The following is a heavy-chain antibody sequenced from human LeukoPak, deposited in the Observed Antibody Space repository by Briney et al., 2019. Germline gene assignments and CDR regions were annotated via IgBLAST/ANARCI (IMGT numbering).Heavy chain of an antibody. CDR3: ARGRGRHHIVLVVYATPNWFDP. D-gene: IGHD2-8*02. CDR1: GGSFSGYY. J-gene: IGHJ5*02. Sequence: PSETLSLTCAVYGGSFSGYYWSWIRQPPGKGLEWIGEINHSESTIYNPSLKSRVTISVDTSKNQFSLKLSSVTAADTAVYYCARGRGRHHIVLVVYATPNWFDPWGQGTLVTVSS. V-gene: IGHV4-34*01. CDR2: INHSEST.